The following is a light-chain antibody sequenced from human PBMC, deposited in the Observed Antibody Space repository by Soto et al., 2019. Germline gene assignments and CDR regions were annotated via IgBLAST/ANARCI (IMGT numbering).Light chain of an antibody. CDR2: GAS. J-gene: IGKJ5*01. CDR3: QQYGSTSIT. V-gene: IGKV3-20*01. CDR1: RSVSSSY. Sequence: EIVFQQPPGMLSSSTGERATHSSRASRSVSSSYLAWYQQKPGQAPRLLIYGASSRATGIPDRFSGSGSGTDFTLTISRLEPEDVALYYCQQYGSTSITFGQGTRLEI.